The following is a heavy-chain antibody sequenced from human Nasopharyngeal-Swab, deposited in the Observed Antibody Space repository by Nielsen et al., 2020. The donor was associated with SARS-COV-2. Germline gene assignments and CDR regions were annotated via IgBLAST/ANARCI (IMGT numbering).Heavy chain of an antibody. CDR1: GFSFGDYT. Sequence: GESLKISCTASGFSFGDYTLSWVRQAPGKGLEWVGFIRSKTYGGTTEYAASVKGRFTISRDESNSIAYLQMNSLKIEDTALYYCTTNYDSGGYYYLDYWDQGTLVTVSS. D-gene: IGHD3-22*01. CDR2: IRSKTYGGTT. CDR3: TTNYDSGGYYYLDY. V-gene: IGHV3-49*04. J-gene: IGHJ4*02.